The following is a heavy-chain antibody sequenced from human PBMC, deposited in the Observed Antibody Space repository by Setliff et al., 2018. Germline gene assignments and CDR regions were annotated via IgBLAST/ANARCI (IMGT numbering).Heavy chain of an antibody. Sequence: SETLSLTCTVSGDYISSQYWSWIRQPAGKGLEWIGNIYSSGTTKYNPSLKSRVTISVDTSKRQFSLNLLSVTAADTAVYYCARMSRYSEFWSGYAEDYYSSYIDVWGTGATVTVSS. CDR1: GDYISSQY. V-gene: IGHV4-4*07. CDR2: IYSSGTT. CDR3: ARMSRYSEFWSGYAEDYYSSYIDV. J-gene: IGHJ6*03. D-gene: IGHD3-3*01.